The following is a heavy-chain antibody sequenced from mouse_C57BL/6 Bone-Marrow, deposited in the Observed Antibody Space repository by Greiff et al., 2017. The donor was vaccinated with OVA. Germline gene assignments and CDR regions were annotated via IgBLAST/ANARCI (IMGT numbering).Heavy chain of an antibody. D-gene: IGHD2-3*01. J-gene: IGHJ3*01. V-gene: IGHV3-6*01. CDR1: GYSITSGYY. CDR2: ISYDGSN. Sequence: EVKLMESGPGLVKPSQSLSLTCSVTGYSITSGYYWNWIRQFPGNKLEWMGYISYDGSNNYNPSLKNRISITRDTSKNQFFLKLNSVTTEDTATYYCARDRGLLQAYWGQGTLVTVSA. CDR3: ARDRGLLQAY.